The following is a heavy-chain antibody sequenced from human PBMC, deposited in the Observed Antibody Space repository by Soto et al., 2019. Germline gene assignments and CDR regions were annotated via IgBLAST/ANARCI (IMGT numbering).Heavy chain of an antibody. Sequence: SETLSLTCTVSGGSISNYYWIWIRQPPGKGLDWIGYVHYSGRATYNPSLKSRVSISVDTSKNQFSLNMSSVTAADTAVYYCARISNDYGGNGAFDYWGQGTLVTVSS. CDR3: ARISNDYGGNGAFDY. D-gene: IGHD4-17*01. J-gene: IGHJ4*02. CDR2: VHYSGRA. V-gene: IGHV4-59*01. CDR1: GGSISNYY.